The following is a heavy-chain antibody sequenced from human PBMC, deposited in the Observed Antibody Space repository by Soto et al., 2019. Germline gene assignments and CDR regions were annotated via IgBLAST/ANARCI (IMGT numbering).Heavy chain of an antibody. D-gene: IGHD2-2*01. Sequence: QVQLVQSGGEVKRPGASVKVSCKTSGYTFSNYGITWVRQAPGQPLEWLGWISLYSDGTNYAQKFQGRVSMTTDTSTTTAYMELTSLRSDDTAVYYCARVVPGAEAWFGTWGQGTLVTVSS. CDR1: GYTFSNYG. V-gene: IGHV1-18*01. CDR3: ARVVPGAEAWFGT. CDR2: ISLYSDGT. J-gene: IGHJ5*02.